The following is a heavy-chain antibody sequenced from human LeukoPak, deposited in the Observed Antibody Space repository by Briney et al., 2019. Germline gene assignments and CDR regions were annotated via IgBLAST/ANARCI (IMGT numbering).Heavy chain of an antibody. CDR3: ARSGGGYWDS. J-gene: IGHJ4*02. V-gene: IGHV3-74*01. Sequence: GGSLRLSCAASGFTFSASWMHWVRQAPGKGLVWVSRINGDGSTTDYPDSVKGRFTISRDNAKNTLYLQMNSLRAEDTAVYYCARSGGGYWDSWGQGTLVTVSS. D-gene: IGHD2-21*01. CDR1: GFTFSASW. CDR2: INGDGSTT.